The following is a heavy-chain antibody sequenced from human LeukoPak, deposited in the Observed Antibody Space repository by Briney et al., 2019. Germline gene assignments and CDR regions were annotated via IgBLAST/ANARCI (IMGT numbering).Heavy chain of an antibody. CDR3: APVGDDFWSGPPAVGY. CDR2: ISGNGGST. D-gene: IGHD3-3*01. CDR1: GFTFSSYA. Sequence: GGSLRLTCAASGFTFSSYAMSWVRQAPGKGLEWVSIISGNGGSTYYADSVKGRFTISRDNSKSTLYLQMNSLRAEDTAVYYCAPVGDDFWSGPPAVGYWGQGTLVTVSS. V-gene: IGHV3-23*01. J-gene: IGHJ4*02.